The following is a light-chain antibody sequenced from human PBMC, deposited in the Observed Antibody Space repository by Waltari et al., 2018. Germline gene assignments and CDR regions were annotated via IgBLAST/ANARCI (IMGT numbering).Light chain of an antibody. CDR1: QGLGSW. J-gene: IGKJ2*02. Sequence: DIQMTQSPSPLSASVGDSVTITCRASQGLGSWLAWFQQKPGKAPDLLIYKASNLESGVPSRFSGSGYGREFTLTITSLQAENSATYYCQQYNSYPWTFGQGTKLEIK. CDR2: KAS. CDR3: QQYNSYPWT. V-gene: IGKV1-5*03.